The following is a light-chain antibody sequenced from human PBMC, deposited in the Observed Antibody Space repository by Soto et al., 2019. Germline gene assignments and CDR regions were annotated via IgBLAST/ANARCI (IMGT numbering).Light chain of an antibody. CDR3: QHANSFPLT. CDR2: TAF. J-gene: IGKJ4*01. Sequence: DIQMTQSPSSVSASVGDRVTITCRASQGISSWLAWYQQNPGKAPNLLIHTAFSLQSGVPSRFSRSRSATDFTLTISSLQPEDFATYDCQHANSFPLTVGGRTMVEIK. V-gene: IGKV1-12*01. CDR1: QGISSW.